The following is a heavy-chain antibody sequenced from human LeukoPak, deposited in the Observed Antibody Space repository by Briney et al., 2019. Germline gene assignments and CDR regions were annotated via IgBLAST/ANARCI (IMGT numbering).Heavy chain of an antibody. Sequence: SETLSLTCTVSGGSINSNGYYWGWIRQPPGKGLEWIGNMYYSGSTYYNPSLKSRATISGDTSKNQVSLKLNSVTAADTAVYYCARDPEAYSSSPTGWFDPWGQGTLVTVSS. V-gene: IGHV4-39*07. CDR3: ARDPEAYSSSPTGWFDP. CDR1: GGSINSNGYY. D-gene: IGHD6-13*01. J-gene: IGHJ5*02. CDR2: MYYSGST.